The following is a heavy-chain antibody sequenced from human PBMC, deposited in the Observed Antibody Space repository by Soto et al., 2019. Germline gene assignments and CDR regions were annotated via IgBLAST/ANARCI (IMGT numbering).Heavy chain of an antibody. CDR3: ARSGKTVFDA. CDR2: IYHGGST. D-gene: IGHD4-17*01. V-gene: IGHV4-30-2*01. J-gene: IGHJ5*02. Sequence: PXETRTLTCTVSGGSISSGGYSWSWIRQPPGKGLEWIGYIYHGGSTYYSPSLKSRVTISFDRSKTQFSLNLTSVSAADTAVYYCARSGKTVFDAWGQGTLVTVSS. CDR1: GGSISSGGYS.